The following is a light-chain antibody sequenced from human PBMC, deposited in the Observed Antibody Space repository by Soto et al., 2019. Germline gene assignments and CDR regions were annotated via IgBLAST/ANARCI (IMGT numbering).Light chain of an antibody. CDR1: SSDVGGYNY. V-gene: IGLV2-14*01. CDR2: EVS. CDR3: SSYTSSSTLV. Sequence: QSVLTQPASVSGSPGQSITISCTGTSSDVGGYNYVSWYQHHPGKAPQLMIYEVSNRPSGVSDRFSGSKSGNTASLTISGLQAEDEADYYCSSYTSSSTLVFGGGTKLTVL. J-gene: IGLJ3*02.